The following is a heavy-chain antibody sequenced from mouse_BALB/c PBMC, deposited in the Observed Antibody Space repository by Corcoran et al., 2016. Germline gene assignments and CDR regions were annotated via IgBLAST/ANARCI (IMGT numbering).Heavy chain of an antibody. CDR1: GFSLSTSGMG. CDR2: MYWDDDK. J-gene: IGHJ4*01. CDR3: ARDDGYYFYAMDY. D-gene: IGHD2-3*01. Sequence: QVTLKEAGPGILQPSRTLSLTCSFSGFSLSTSGMGVSWIRQPSGKGLEWLAHMYWDDDKRYNPSLKSRLTISKDTSRNQVFLKITSVDTADTATYYCARDDGYYFYAMDYWGQGTSVTVSS. V-gene: IGHV8-12*01.